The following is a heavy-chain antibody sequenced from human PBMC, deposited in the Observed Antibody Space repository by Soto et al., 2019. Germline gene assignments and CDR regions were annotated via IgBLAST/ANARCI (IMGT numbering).Heavy chain of an antibody. Sequence: TVSRTCPVSGGSSSRGGSYWGWIRQHPGKRLDAIGYIFLRGTTYYSPSLESRVTMSLDPSKDQFSLKLSSVTAADTAVYCSARDLGGRDCTNGVCYLDHWGQGALVTVS. J-gene: IGHJ5*02. V-gene: IGHV4-31*03. CDR1: GGSSSRGGSY. CDR3: ARDLGGRDCTNGVCYLDH. CDR2: IFLRGTT. D-gene: IGHD2-8*01.